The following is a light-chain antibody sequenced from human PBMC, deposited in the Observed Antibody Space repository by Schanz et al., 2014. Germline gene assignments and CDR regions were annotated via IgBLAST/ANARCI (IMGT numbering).Light chain of an antibody. V-gene: IGKV1-5*03. CDR3: QQYDSFPFT. CDR1: QSISTY. Sequence: DIQMTQSPASLSAFVGDRVTITCRTSQSISTYLNWYQQKPGKAPKLLIYKASSLQSGVPSRFSGSGSGTEFTLTISSLQPDDFATYYCQQYDSFPFTFGGGTKVEIK. J-gene: IGKJ4*01. CDR2: KAS.